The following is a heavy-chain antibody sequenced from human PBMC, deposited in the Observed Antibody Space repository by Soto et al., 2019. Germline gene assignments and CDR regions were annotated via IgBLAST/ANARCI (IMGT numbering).Heavy chain of an antibody. J-gene: IGHJ3*02. CDR1: GYTFTSYY. CDR3: ASGGYSSSWSLDAFDI. V-gene: IGHV1-46*01. Sequence: QVQLVQSGAEVKKPGASVKVSCKASGYTFTSYYMHWVRQAPGQGLEWMGIINPSGGSTSYAQKFQGGVTMTRDTSTSTVYMELSSLRSEDTAVYYCASGGYSSSWSLDAFDIWGQGTMVTVSS. D-gene: IGHD6-13*01. CDR2: INPSGGST.